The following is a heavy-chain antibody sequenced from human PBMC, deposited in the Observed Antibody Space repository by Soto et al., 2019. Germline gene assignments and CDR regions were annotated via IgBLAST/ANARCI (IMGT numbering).Heavy chain of an antibody. Sequence: PSETLSLTCTVSGGSVSSGSYYWSWIRQPPGKGLEWIGYIYYSGSTHYNPSLKSRVTISVDTSKNQFSLKLSSVTAADTAVYYCAGGPEMATIPYHFDYWGEGSLVTVSS. CDR1: GGSVSSGSYY. J-gene: IGHJ4*02. CDR3: AGGPEMATIPYHFDY. CDR2: IYYSGST. D-gene: IGHD5-12*01. V-gene: IGHV4-61*01.